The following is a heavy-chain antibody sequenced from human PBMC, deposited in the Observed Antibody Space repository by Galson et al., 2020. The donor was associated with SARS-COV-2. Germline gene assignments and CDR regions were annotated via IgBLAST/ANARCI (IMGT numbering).Heavy chain of an antibody. CDR2: IRSKAFGGAT. J-gene: IGHJ4*02. Sequence: GGSLRLSCTTSGFTFGDYAMSWFRQAPGKGLEWVGFIRSKAFGGATQYAASVKGRFTISRDDSKSIAYLQMNSLETEDTAVYYCSRGYSGSYLVDYWGQGTLVTVSS. V-gene: IGHV3-49*03. D-gene: IGHD1-26*01. CDR3: SRGYSGSYLVDY. CDR1: GFTFGDYA.